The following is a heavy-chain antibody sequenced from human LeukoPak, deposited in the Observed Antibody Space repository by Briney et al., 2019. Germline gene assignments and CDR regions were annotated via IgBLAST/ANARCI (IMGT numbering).Heavy chain of an antibody. Sequence: GGSLRLSCAASGFTFSDYGMHWVRQAPGKGLEWVAIISYDGSQTYYGDSVKGRFTISRDNSKRTLYLQVNSLRAEDTAVYYCAKGSQAVAGSDAFDIWGQGTMVTVSS. V-gene: IGHV3-30*18. CDR3: AKGSQAVAGSDAFDI. J-gene: IGHJ3*02. CDR1: GFTFSDYG. D-gene: IGHD6-19*01. CDR2: ISYDGSQT.